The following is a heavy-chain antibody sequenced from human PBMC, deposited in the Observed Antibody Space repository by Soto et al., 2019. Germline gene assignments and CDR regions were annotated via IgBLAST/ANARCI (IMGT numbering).Heavy chain of an antibody. D-gene: IGHD3-3*01. V-gene: IGHV3-30*18. Sequence: PGGSLRLSCAASGFTFSSYGMHWVRQAPGKGLEWVAVISYDGSNKYYADSVKGRFTISRDNSKNTLYLQMNSLRAEDTAVYYCAKCTGLYDFWSGYHDYWGQETLVTVSS. CDR1: GFTFSSYG. CDR3: AKCTGLYDFWSGYHDY. J-gene: IGHJ4*02. CDR2: ISYDGSNK.